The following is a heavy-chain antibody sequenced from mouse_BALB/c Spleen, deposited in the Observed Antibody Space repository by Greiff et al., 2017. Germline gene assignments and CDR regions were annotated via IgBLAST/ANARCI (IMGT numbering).Heavy chain of an antibody. CDR1: GFSLTGYG. D-gene: IGHD1-1*01. J-gene: IGHJ1*01. CDR3: ARGLLRYGYWYFDV. Sequence: VQLVESGPGLVAPSQSLSITCTVSGFSLTGYGVNWVRQPPGKGLEWLGMIWGDGSTDYNSALKSRLSISKDNSKSQVFLKMNSLQTDDTARYYCARGLLRYGYWYFDVWGAGTTVTVSS. CDR2: IWGDGST. V-gene: IGHV2-6-7*01.